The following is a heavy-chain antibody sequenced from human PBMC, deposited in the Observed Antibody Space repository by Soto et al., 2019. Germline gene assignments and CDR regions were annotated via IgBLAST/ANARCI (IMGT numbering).Heavy chain of an antibody. J-gene: IGHJ5*02. V-gene: IGHV2-5*02. CDR2: IYWDDDK. CDR1: GFSLTNKGVG. CDR3: AHLHANSGYDWRYDP. Sequence: ESGPTLVNPTQTLTLTCNFSGFSLTNKGVGVGWIRQPPRKALEWLGIIYWDDDKRYRPYLNNRLTITKDTSKNQVVLTMTNVDTVDTATYYCAHLHANSGYDWRYDPWGQGTLVTVSS. D-gene: IGHD5-12*01.